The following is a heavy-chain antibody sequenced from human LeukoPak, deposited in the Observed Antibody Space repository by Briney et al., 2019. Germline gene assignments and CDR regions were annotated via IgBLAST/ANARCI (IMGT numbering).Heavy chain of an antibody. Sequence: GESLKISCKGSGYSFTTNWIGWVRPLPGKGLEWMGIIYPGDSDTKYSPSFQGQVTISADKSISTAYLQWSSLKASDTAMYYCARTITMVRGVIIYPNYFDYWGQGTLVTVSS. CDR3: ARTITMVRGVIIYPNYFDY. CDR2: IYPGDSDT. J-gene: IGHJ4*02. CDR1: GYSFTTNW. D-gene: IGHD3-10*01. V-gene: IGHV5-51*01.